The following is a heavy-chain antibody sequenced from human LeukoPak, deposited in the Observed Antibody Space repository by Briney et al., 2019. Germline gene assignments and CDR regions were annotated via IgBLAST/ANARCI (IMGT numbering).Heavy chain of an antibody. J-gene: IGHJ6*02. V-gene: IGHV3-64*01. CDR1: GFTFSSYA. CDR3: ARDSPYADV. CDR2: ISSNGGST. Sequence: QPGGSLRLSCAASGFTFSSYAMHWVRQAPGKGLEYVSAISSNGGSTYYANSVKGRFTISRDNSKNTLYLQMGSLRAEDMAVYYCARDSPYADVWGQGTTVTVSS. D-gene: IGHD2-2*01.